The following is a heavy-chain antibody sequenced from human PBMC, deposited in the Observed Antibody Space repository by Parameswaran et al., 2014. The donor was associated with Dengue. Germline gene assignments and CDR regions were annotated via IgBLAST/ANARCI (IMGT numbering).Heavy chain of an antibody. CDR3: ARDIEMLTGFWSGSQDVDYESDY. D-gene: IGHD3-3*01. J-gene: IGHJ4*02. V-gene: IGHV1-46*01. Sequence: VRQAPGQGLEWMGIINPSGGSTSYAQKFQGRVTMTRDTSTSTVYMELSSLRSEDTAVYYCARDIEMLTGFWSGSQDVDYESDYWGQGTLVTVSS. CDR2: INPSGGST.